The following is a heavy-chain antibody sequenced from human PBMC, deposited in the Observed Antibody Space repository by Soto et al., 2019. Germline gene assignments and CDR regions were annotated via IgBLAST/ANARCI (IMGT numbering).Heavy chain of an antibody. CDR3: ASGAHYYYGMDV. Sequence: ASVKVSCQAPGYTFTSYGISWVRQAPGQGLEWMGWISAYNGSTNYAQKLQGRVTMTTDTSTSTAYMELRSLRSDDTAVYYCASGAHYYYGMDVWGQGTTVTVSS. J-gene: IGHJ6*02. V-gene: IGHV1-18*01. CDR2: ISAYNGST. CDR1: GYTFTSYG. D-gene: IGHD1-26*01.